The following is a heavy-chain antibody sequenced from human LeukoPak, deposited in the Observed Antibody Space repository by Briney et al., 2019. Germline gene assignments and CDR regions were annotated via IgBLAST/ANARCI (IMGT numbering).Heavy chain of an antibody. CDR2: ISAYNGNT. CDR3: ARGGYSYGYPSYYFDY. J-gene: IGHJ4*02. D-gene: IGHD5-18*01. Sequence: GASVKVSCKASGYTFTSYYMHWVRQARGPGLEWMGRISAYNGNTNYAQKLQGRVTMTTDTSTSTAYMELRSLRSDDTAVYYCARGGYSYGYPSYYFDYWGQGTLVTVSS. CDR1: GYTFTSYY. V-gene: IGHV1-18*04.